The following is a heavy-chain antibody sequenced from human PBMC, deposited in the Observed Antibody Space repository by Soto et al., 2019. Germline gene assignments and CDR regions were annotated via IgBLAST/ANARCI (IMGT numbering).Heavy chain of an antibody. CDR1: GFTFSSYA. CDR3: AKSRSGNYYAWFDP. CDR2: ISGSGDST. J-gene: IGHJ5*02. V-gene: IGHV3-23*01. Sequence: EVQLLESGGGLVQPGGSLRLSCAASGFTFSSYAMSWVRQAPGKGLEWVSAISGSGDSTYYADSVKGRFTISRDNSKNTLYLQMTSLRAEDTAVYHCAKSRSGNYYAWFDPWGQGTLVTVSS. D-gene: IGHD1-26*01.